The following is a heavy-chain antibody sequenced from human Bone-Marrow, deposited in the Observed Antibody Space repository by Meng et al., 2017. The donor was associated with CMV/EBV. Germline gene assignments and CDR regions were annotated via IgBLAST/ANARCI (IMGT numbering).Heavy chain of an antibody. CDR3: ARGPYSSSDNWFDP. CDR1: GYTFTGYY. CDR2: INPNSGGT. J-gene: IGHJ5*02. V-gene: IGHV1-2*02. D-gene: IGHD6-13*01. Sequence: ASVKVSCKASGYTFTGYYMHWVRQAPGQGLEWMGWINPNSGGTNYAQKFQDRVTMTRDTSISTAYMELSRLRSDDTAVYYCARGPYSSSDNWFDPWGQGTLVTVSS.